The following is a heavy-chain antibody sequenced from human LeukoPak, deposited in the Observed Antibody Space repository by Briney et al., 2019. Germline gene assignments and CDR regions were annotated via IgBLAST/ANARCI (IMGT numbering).Heavy chain of an antibody. J-gene: IGHJ6*02. Sequence: EASVKVSCKASGDSINSYGISWVRQAAGQGLEWMGWIGASNGNTNYAQKLQGRVTMTTHTSTSTPYMQMRSLRADDTAVYYCAIVKGLSPMVLGGRDVWGQGSNVSDPS. CDR1: GDSINSYG. CDR3: AIVKGLSPMVLGGRDV. D-gene: IGHD3-10*01. CDR2: IGASNGNT. V-gene: IGHV1-18*01.